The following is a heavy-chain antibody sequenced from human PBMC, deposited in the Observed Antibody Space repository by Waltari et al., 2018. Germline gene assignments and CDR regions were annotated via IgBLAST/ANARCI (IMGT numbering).Heavy chain of an antibody. CDR1: GYTFTGYY. CDR3: ARDKRDSSGYYYYYYGMDV. Sequence: QVQLVQSGAEVKKPGASVKVSCKASGYTFTGYYMHWVRQAPGQGLEWRGGINPNRCGTNYAKKFQGWVTRTRDTSISTAYMELSRLRSDDTAVYYCARDKRDSSGYYYYYYGMDVWGQGTTVTVSS. CDR2: INPNRCGT. D-gene: IGHD3-22*01. V-gene: IGHV1-2*04. J-gene: IGHJ6*02.